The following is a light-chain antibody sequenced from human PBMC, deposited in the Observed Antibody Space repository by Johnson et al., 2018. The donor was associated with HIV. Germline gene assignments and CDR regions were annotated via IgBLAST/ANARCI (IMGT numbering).Light chain of an antibody. V-gene: IGLV1-51*01. CDR1: SSNIGNNY. Sequence: AVLTQPPSVSAAPGQKVTISCSGSSSNIGNNYVSWYQQLPGTAPKLLIYDNNKRPSGIPGRFSGSKSGPSATLGITGLQTGDEADYYCGTWDSSLTSYVFGAGTKVTVL. CDR3: GTWDSSLTSYV. J-gene: IGLJ1*01. CDR2: DNN.